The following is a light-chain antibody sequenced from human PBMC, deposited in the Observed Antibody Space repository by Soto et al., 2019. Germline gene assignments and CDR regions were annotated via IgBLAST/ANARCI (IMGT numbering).Light chain of an antibody. CDR3: QTWGTGIRV. Sequence: QLVLTQSPCASASLGASVKLTCTLSSGHSSYAIAWHQQQPEKGPRYLMKLNSDGSHSKGDEIPDRFSGSSSGAERYLTISSLQSEDEADYYCQTWGTGIRVFGGGTKLTVL. V-gene: IGLV4-69*01. J-gene: IGLJ2*01. CDR1: SGHSSYA. CDR2: LNSDGSH.